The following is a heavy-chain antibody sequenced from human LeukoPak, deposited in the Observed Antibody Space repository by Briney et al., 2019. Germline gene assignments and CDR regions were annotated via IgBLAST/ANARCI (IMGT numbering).Heavy chain of an antibody. D-gene: IGHD3-3*02. CDR2: INHSGST. CDR3: ARKISGPFDY. CDR1: GGSFTGYY. Sequence: SETLSLTCAVYGGSFTGYYWSWIRQPPGKGLEWIGEINHSGSTNYNPSLKSRVTISVDTSKNLFSLKLSSVTAADTAVYYCARKISGPFDYWGQATLVTVSS. V-gene: IGHV4-34*01. J-gene: IGHJ4*02.